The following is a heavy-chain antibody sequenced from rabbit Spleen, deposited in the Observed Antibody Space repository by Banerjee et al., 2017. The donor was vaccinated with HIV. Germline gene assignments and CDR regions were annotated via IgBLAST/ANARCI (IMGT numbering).Heavy chain of an antibody. CDR1: GFSVSSSYW. J-gene: IGHJ6*01. Sequence: QEQLEESGGDLVKPEGSLTLTCTASGFSVSSSYWICWVRQAPGKGLEWIACIYAGSSGRTHYATWAKGRFTVSKPSSTTVTLQMTRLTVADTATYFCARDLPEIVGWNFGFWGPGTLVTVS. CDR3: ARDLPEIVGWNFGF. D-gene: IGHD1-1*01. V-gene: IGHV1S45*01. CDR2: IYAGSSGRT.